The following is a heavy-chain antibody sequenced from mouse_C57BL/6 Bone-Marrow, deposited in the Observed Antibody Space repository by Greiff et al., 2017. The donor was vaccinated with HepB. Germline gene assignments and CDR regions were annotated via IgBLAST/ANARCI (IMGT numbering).Heavy chain of an antibody. J-gene: IGHJ2*01. V-gene: IGHV1-74*01. CDR2: IHPSDSDT. Sequence: VQLQQPGAELVKPGASVKVSCKASGYTFTSYWMHWVKQRPGQGLEWIGRIHPSDSDTNYNQKFKGKATLTVDKSSSTAYMQLSSLTSEDSAVYDCAIGYSNYTYYFDYWGQGTTLTVAS. CDR1: GYTFTSYW. CDR3: AIGYSNYTYYFDY. D-gene: IGHD2-5*01.